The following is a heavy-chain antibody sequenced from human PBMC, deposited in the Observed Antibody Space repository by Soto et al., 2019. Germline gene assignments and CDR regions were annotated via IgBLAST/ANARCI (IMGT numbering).Heavy chain of an antibody. V-gene: IGHV1-3*01. J-gene: IGHJ6*03. CDR1: GYIFSNYA. CDR2: INAGNGNI. D-gene: IGHD2-2*01. CDR3: ARDHLLEGLDQCYYMDV. Sequence: QVQLVQSGAEVKKPGASVKVSCKSSGYIFSNYAIHWVRQAPGQRLEWMGWINAGNGNIKYSQKFQGRVTITRDTSANTAYMELSSLRSEDTAVYYCARDHLLEGLDQCYYMDVWGKGTTVTVSS.